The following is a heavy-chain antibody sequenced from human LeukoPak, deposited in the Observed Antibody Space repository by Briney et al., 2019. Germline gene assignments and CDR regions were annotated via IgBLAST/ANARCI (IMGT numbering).Heavy chain of an antibody. D-gene: IGHD6-19*01. CDR3: ARYSSSGLEY. V-gene: IGHV4-59*01. Sequence: SETLSLTCTVSGGSISSYYWSWIRQPPGKGLEWIGCIHYSGRTSYNPSLKSRLTISVDMSKDQFSLRLSSVTAADTAVYYCARYSSSGLEYWGQGTLVTVSS. CDR2: IHYSGRT. CDR1: GGSISSYY. J-gene: IGHJ4*02.